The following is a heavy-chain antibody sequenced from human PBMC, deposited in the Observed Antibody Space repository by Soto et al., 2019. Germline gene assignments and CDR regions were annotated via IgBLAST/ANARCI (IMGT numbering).Heavy chain of an antibody. J-gene: IGHJ6*03. V-gene: IGHV4-34*01. D-gene: IGHD6-6*01. CDR2: INHSGST. CDR3: ARVRAARGARDMDV. Sequence: QVQLQQWGAGLLKPSETLSLTCVVYGWSFSGYYWSWIRQPPGTGLEWIGEINHSGSTNYNPSVKSRVTISLDTSKNQLSLNLNSVTAADTAVYYCARVRAARGARDMDVWGKGATVTVSS. CDR1: GWSFSGYY.